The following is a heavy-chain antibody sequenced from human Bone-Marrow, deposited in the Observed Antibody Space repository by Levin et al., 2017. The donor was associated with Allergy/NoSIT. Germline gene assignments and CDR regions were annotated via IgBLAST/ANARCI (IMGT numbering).Heavy chain of an antibody. D-gene: IGHD2-15*01. CDR2: IYYSGST. J-gene: IGHJ3*02. CDR3: ARERRYCSGGSCYQDAFDI. Sequence: SQTLSLTCTVSGGSIRSYYWSWIRQPPGKGLEWIGYIYYSGSTNYNPSLKSRVTISVDTSKNQFSLKLSSVTAADTAVYCCARERRYCSGGSCYQDAFDIWGQGTMVTVSS. CDR1: GGSIRSYY. V-gene: IGHV4-59*01.